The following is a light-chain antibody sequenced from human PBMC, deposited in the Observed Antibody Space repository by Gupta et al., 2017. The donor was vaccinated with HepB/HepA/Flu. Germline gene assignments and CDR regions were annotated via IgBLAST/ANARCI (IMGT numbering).Light chain of an antibody. J-gene: IGLJ2*01. CDR3: SSYPSSNTPV. Sequence: QSALTQPPSVSGSPGQSITISCTGTSSDVGGYDYVSWYQQHPGKVPKLMIYDVSNRPSGVSNRFSGSKSGNTASLTISGLQAEDEANYYCSSYPSSNTPVFGGGTKLTVL. CDR2: DVS. CDR1: SSDVGGYDY. V-gene: IGLV2-14*01.